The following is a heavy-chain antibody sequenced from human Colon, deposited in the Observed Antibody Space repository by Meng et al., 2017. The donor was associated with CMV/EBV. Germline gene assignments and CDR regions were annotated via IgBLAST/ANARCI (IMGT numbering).Heavy chain of an antibody. V-gene: IGHV3-74*03. CDR3: ARDGSYNFDY. D-gene: IGHD1-26*01. Sequence: ESLKISCAASGFTFSSSWMHWVRQVPGKGLVWVSRLTSDGRTTYADSVKGRFTISRDDATSTLYLQMNSLRAEDTAVYYCARDGSYNFDYWGQGTLVTVSS. CDR1: GFTFSSSW. CDR2: LTSDGRTT. J-gene: IGHJ4*02.